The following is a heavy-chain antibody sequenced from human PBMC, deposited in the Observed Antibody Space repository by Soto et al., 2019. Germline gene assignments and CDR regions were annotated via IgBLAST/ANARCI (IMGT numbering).Heavy chain of an antibody. J-gene: IGHJ4*02. CDR1: GFTFSSYA. CDR2: IIGSGSST. Sequence: GGSLRLSCAASGFTFSSYAMSWVRQAPGKGLEWVSVIIGSGSSTYCADSVKGRFTISRDNSKYTLYLQMNSLRAEDTAVYYCAKNSAFSYGHFDYWGQGTLVTVSS. V-gene: IGHV3-23*01. D-gene: IGHD5-18*01. CDR3: AKNSAFSYGHFDY.